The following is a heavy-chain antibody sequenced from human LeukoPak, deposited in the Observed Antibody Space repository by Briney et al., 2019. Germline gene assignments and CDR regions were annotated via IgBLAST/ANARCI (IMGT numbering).Heavy chain of an antibody. CDR2: FDPEDGET. D-gene: IGHD2-15*01. CDR3: ATDGGLNDAFDI. V-gene: IGHV1-24*01. J-gene: IGHJ3*02. CDR1: GYTLTELS. Sequence: ASGKVSCKVSGYTLTELSMHWVRQAPGKGLEWMGGFDPEDGETIYAQKFQGRVTMTEDTSTDTAYMELSSLRSEDTAVYYCATDGGLNDAFDIWGQGTMVTVSS.